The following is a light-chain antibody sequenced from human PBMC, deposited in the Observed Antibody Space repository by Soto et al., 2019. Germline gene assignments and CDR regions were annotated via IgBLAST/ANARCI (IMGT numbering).Light chain of an antibody. CDR1: QSIDTW. J-gene: IGKJ1*01. V-gene: IGKV1-5*03. CDR3: QQYNSYRA. CDR2: KAS. Sequence: DIQVTQYPSSLSASVGDRVTITCRASQSIDTWLAWHQQKPGQVPKLLISKASSLESGVPSRFSGSGSGTEFTLTISSLQPDDSATYYCQQYNSYRAFGQGTKVDI.